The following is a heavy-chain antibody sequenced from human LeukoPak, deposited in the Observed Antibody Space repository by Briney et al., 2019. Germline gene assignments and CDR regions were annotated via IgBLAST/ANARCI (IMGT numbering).Heavy chain of an antibody. D-gene: IGHD6-19*01. J-gene: IGHJ6*03. CDR1: GYTFTSYG. V-gene: IGHV1-18*01. CDR3: ARAQMQIAVARYYYMDV. Sequence: ASVKVSCKASGYTFTSYGISWVRQAPGQGLEWMGWISAYNGNTNSAQKLQGRVTMTTDTSTSTAYMELRSLRSDDTAVYYCARAQMQIAVARYYYMDVWGKGTTVTVSS. CDR2: ISAYNGNT.